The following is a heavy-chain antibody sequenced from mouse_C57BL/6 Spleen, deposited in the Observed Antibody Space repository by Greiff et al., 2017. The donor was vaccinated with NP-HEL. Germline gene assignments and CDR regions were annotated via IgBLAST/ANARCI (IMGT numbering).Heavy chain of an antibody. CDR3: AREGGIYYGSFFDY. J-gene: IGHJ2*01. CDR2: INYDGSST. D-gene: IGHD1-1*01. V-gene: IGHV5-16*01. CDR1: GFTFSDYY. Sequence: EVQLVESEGGLVQPGSSMKLSCTASGFTFSDYYMAWVRQVPEKGLEWVANINYDGSSTYYLDSLKSRFIISRDNAKNILYLQMSSLKSEDTATYYCAREGGIYYGSFFDYWGQGTTLTVSS.